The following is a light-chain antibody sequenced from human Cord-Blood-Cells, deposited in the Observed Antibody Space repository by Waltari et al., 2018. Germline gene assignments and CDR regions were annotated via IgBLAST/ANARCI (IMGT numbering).Light chain of an antibody. J-gene: IGKJ2*01. CDR1: QSVLYSSTNKNY. V-gene: IGKV4-1*01. CDR2: WAS. CDR3: QQYYSTPYT. Sequence: DIVMTQSPDSLAVSLGERATINCKSSQSVLYSSTNKNYLAWYQQTPGQPPKLLIYWASTRESGVPDRFSGSGSGTDFTLTISSLQAEDVAVYYCQQYYSTPYTFGQGTKLEIK.